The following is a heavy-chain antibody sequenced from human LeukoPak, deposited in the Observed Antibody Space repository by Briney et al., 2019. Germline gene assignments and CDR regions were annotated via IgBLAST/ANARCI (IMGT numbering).Heavy chain of an antibody. CDR1: GFTFSSYA. Sequence: GGSLRLSCAASGFTFSSYAMHWVRQAPGKGLEWVAVISYDGSNKYYADSVKGRFTISRDNSKNTLYLQMNSLRAEDTAVYYCAKDSKALFDYWGQGTLVTVSS. CDR3: AKDSKALFDY. V-gene: IGHV3-30-3*01. J-gene: IGHJ4*02. D-gene: IGHD6-13*01. CDR2: ISYDGSNK.